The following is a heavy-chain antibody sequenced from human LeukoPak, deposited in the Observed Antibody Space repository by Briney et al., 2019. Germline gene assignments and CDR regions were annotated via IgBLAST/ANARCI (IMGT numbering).Heavy chain of an antibody. V-gene: IGHV1-2*02. Sequence: GASVKVSCKASGYTFTSYYMHWVRQAPGQGLEWMGWINPNSGGTNYAQKFQGRVTMTRDTSISTAYMELSSLRSDDTAMYFCARDFGGYGDYLNFFDYWGQGTLVTVSS. D-gene: IGHD4-17*01. CDR1: GYTFTSYY. J-gene: IGHJ4*02. CDR2: INPNSGGT. CDR3: ARDFGGYGDYLNFFDY.